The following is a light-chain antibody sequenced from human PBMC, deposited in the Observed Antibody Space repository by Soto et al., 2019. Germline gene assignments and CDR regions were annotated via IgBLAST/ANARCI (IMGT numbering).Light chain of an antibody. CDR2: AAS. CDR3: QKYNSVPRT. V-gene: IGKV1-27*01. Sequence: DIQMTQSPSSLSASVGDRVTITCRASQAISNYLAWYQQKPGKVPKLLIYAASTLQSGVPSRFSGSGSGTDFTLTISSLQAEDVATYYCQKYNSVPRTFGQGTEVEIK. CDR1: QAISNY. J-gene: IGKJ1*01.